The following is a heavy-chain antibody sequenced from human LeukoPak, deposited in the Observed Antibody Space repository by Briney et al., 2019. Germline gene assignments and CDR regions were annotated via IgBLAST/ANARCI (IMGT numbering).Heavy chain of an antibody. V-gene: IGHV4-4*02. CDR1: GGSISSSNW. Sequence: SGTLSLTCAVSGGSISSSNWWSWVRQPPGKGLEWIGEIYHSGSTNYNPSLKSRVTISVDTSKNQFSLKLSSVTAADTAVYYCARDLNGYCSGGSCYNWFDPWGQGTLVTVSS. CDR2: IYHSGST. D-gene: IGHD2-15*01. J-gene: IGHJ5*02. CDR3: ARDLNGYCSGGSCYNWFDP.